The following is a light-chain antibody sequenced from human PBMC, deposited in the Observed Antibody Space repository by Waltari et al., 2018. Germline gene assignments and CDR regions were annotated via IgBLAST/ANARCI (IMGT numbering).Light chain of an antibody. CDR3: CSFAGSTTWV. CDR1: SSDVGGYNL. J-gene: IGLJ3*02. CDR2: EGN. Sequence: QSALTQPASVSGSPGQSITISCTGTSSDVGGYNLVSWYQQHPGKAPKLIIYEGNKWPSGVSHRFSGSTSGHTASLTVSGLQAEDEADYYCCSFAGSTTWVFGGGTTLTVL. V-gene: IGLV2-23*01.